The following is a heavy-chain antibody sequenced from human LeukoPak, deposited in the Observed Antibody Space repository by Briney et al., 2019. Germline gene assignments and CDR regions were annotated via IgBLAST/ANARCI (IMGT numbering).Heavy chain of an antibody. CDR1: GFTFSSYA. V-gene: IGHV3-23*01. CDR3: AKQQQLVREFDY. Sequence: PGGSLRPSCAASGFTFSSYAMSWVRQAPGMGLEWVSAISGSGGSTYYADSVKGRFTISRDNSKNTLYLQMNSLRAEDTAVYYCAKQQQLVREFDYWGQGTLVTVSS. D-gene: IGHD6-13*01. J-gene: IGHJ4*02. CDR2: ISGSGGST.